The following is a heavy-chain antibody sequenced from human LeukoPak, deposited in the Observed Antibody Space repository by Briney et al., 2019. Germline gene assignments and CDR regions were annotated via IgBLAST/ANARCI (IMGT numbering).Heavy chain of an antibody. J-gene: IGHJ4*02. CDR3: ARDGTQVLDY. Sequence: GRSLRLSCATSGFTFSRYGMHWVRQAPGKGLEWVALIWYDGSNKYYADSVKGRFTISRDNSKNTLYLQMNSLRAEDTAIYYCARDGTQVLDYWGQGTLVTVSS. CDR1: GFTFSRYG. CDR2: IWYDGSNK. V-gene: IGHV3-33*08.